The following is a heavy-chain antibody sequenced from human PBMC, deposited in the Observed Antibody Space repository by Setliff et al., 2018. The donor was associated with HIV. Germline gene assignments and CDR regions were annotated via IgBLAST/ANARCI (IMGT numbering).Heavy chain of an antibody. D-gene: IGHD3-22*01. CDR2: ISAYNGNT. J-gene: IGHJ6*02. V-gene: IGHV1-18*01. CDR3: AREIGDYYDSSGYYPPTDYYYGMDV. CDR1: GYTSTSYD. Sequence: ASVKVSCKASGYTSTSYDISWVRQAPGQGLEWMGWISAYNGNTNYAQKLQGRATMTTDTSTSTAYMELRSLRSDDTAVYYCAREIGDYYDSSGYYPPTDYYYGMDVWGQGTTVTVSS.